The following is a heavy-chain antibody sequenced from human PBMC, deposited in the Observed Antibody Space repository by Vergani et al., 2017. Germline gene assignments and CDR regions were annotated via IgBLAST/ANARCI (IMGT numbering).Heavy chain of an antibody. CDR1: GYTFTGYY. Sequence: QVQLVQSGAEVKKPGASVKVSCKASGYTFTGYYMHWVRQAPGQGLEWMGWINPNSGGTNYAQKFQGRVTMTRDTSISTAYMGLSRLRSDDTAVYYCARDQDLIVVVADTPSYYMDVWGKGTTVTVSS. D-gene: IGHD3-22*01. CDR2: INPNSGGT. CDR3: ARDQDLIVVVADTPSYYMDV. V-gene: IGHV1-2*02. J-gene: IGHJ6*03.